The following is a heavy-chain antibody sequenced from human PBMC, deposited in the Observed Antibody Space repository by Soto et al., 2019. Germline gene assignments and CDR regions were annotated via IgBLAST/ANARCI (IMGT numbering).Heavy chain of an antibody. CDR3: ATSYDSSGYDY. CDR2: LSGSGIST. V-gene: IGHV3-23*01. Sequence: GGSLRLSCAASGFTFSSYAMSWVRQAPGKGLEWVSALSGSGISTYCADTVKGRFTISRDNSRNTLYLQMNSLRAEDTAVYYCATSYDSSGYDYWGQGTLVTVSS. J-gene: IGHJ4*02. CDR1: GFTFSSYA. D-gene: IGHD3-22*01.